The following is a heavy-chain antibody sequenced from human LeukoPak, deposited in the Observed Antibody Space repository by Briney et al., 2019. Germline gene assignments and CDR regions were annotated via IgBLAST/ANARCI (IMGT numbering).Heavy chain of an antibody. Sequence: GESLKISCKGSGYSFTSYWIGWVRQMPGKGLEWMGIIYPGDSDTRYSPSFQGQVTISADKSINTAYLQWSSLKASDTAMYYCARLHSSSWYKQRRENYFDYWGQGTLVTVSS. D-gene: IGHD6-13*01. CDR2: IYPGDSDT. J-gene: IGHJ4*02. CDR1: GYSFTSYW. V-gene: IGHV5-51*01. CDR3: ARLHSSSWYKQRRENYFDY.